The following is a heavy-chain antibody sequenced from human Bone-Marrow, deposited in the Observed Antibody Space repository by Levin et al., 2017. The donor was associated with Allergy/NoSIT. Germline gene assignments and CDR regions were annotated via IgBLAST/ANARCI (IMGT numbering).Heavy chain of an antibody. D-gene: IGHD3-3*01. CDR1: GFTFSSYG. CDR2: IWYDGSNK. J-gene: IGHJ6*02. Sequence: LGESLKISCAASGFTFSSYGMHWVRQAPGKGLEWVAVIWYDGSNKYYADSVKGRFTISRDNSKNTLYLQMNSLRAEDTAVYYCARGGVLRFLDRRAYYYYGMDVWGQGTTVTVSS. V-gene: IGHV3-33*01. CDR3: ARGGVLRFLDRRAYYYYGMDV.